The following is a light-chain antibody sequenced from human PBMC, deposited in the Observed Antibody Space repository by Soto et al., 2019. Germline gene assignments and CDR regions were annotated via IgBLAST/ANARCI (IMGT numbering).Light chain of an antibody. CDR2: GAS. Sequence: EIVLTQSPGTLSLSPGERATLSCRASQSVSSSYLAWYQQKPGQAPRLLIYGASSRAPGIPDRFSGSGSGTDFTLTISSLEPEDFSVYYCQQYGSSSWTFGQGTKVEI. CDR1: QSVSSSY. CDR3: QQYGSSSWT. V-gene: IGKV3-20*01. J-gene: IGKJ1*01.